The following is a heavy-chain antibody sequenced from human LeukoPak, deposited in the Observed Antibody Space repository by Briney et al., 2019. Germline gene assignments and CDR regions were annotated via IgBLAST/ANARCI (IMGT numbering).Heavy chain of an antibody. Sequence: PSETLSLTCTVSGGSISSSSHYWGWIRQPPGKGLEWIASIHYSGGSSYNPSLKSRVTISVDTSKNQVSLKVRSVTAADTAVYYCAKHESLIAFDIWGQGTMVTVSS. CDR2: IHYSGGS. CDR3: AKHESLIAFDI. V-gene: IGHV4-39*01. J-gene: IGHJ3*02. CDR1: GGSISSSSHY.